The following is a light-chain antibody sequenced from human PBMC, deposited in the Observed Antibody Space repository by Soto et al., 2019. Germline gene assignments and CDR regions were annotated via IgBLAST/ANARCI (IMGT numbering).Light chain of an antibody. CDR1: PNVRTH. CDR2: GES. V-gene: IGKV3-15*01. Sequence: IVMTQSPAFLSVSXGKRAPLPGRASPNVRTHLGWSQQKAGPAXRLLLXGESTRATGVPERFSGSGSGTQFTLTISRLQSADSAVYFCQQNNRWHHITFGQGTRLDI. CDR3: QQNNRWHHIT. J-gene: IGKJ5*01.